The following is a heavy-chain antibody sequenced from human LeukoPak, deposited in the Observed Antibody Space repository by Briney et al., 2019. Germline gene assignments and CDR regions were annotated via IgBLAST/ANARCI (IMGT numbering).Heavy chain of an antibody. V-gene: IGHV3-30*01. Sequence: GRSLRLSCAASGFTFSSYAMPWVRQAPGKGLEWVAVISYDGSNKYYADSVRGRFTISRDNSKNTLYLQMNSLRAEDTAVYYCARGVPAAIYSYNWKPDFYYYYMDVWGKGTTVTVSS. J-gene: IGHJ6*03. CDR1: GFTFSSYA. D-gene: IGHD2-2*02. CDR2: ISYDGSNK. CDR3: ARGVPAAIYSYNWKPDFYYYYMDV.